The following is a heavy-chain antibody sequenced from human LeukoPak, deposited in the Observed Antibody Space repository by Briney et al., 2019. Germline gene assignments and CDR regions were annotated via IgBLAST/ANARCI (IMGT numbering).Heavy chain of an antibody. J-gene: IGHJ4*02. CDR1: GGSIIDYY. Sequence: PSETLSLTCTVSGGSIIDYYWSWIRQSAGKGLEWIGRIYTSGSTNYNPSLKSRVTISVDTSKNQFSLKLSSVTAADTAVYYCARAFEYSSSSLHNLYFDYWGQGTLVTVSS. D-gene: IGHD6-6*01. CDR3: ARAFEYSSSSLHNLYFDY. V-gene: IGHV4-4*07. CDR2: IYTSGST.